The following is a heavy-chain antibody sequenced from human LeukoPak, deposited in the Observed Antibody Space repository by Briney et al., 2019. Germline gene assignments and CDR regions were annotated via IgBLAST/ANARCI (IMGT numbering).Heavy chain of an antibody. CDR1: GFTFSNYA. CDR3: AKDGGTYYYDTSGSNPGY. J-gene: IGHJ4*02. Sequence: GGSLRLSCAASGFTFSNYAMSWVRQAPGKGLEWVSGISGSGGDTYYADSVKGRFTISRDNSKNTLYLQMNSLRAEDTAVYYCAKDGGTYYYDTSGSNPGYWGQGTLVTVSS. V-gene: IGHV3-23*01. D-gene: IGHD3-22*01. CDR2: ISGSGGDT.